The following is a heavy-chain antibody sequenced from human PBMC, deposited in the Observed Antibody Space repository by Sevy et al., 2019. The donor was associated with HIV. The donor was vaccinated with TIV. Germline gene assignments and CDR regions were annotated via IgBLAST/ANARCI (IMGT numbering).Heavy chain of an antibody. CDR2: INPNSGGT. CDR1: GYTFTGYY. J-gene: IGHJ1*01. CDR3: ARELYYYDSSGYSGSEYFQH. Sequence: ASVKVSCKASGYTFTGYYMHWVRQAPGQGLEWMGWINPNSGGTNYAQKFQGRVTMTRDTSISTAYMELSRLRSDDTAVYYCARELYYYDSSGYSGSEYFQHWGQGTLVTVSS. D-gene: IGHD3-22*01. V-gene: IGHV1-2*02.